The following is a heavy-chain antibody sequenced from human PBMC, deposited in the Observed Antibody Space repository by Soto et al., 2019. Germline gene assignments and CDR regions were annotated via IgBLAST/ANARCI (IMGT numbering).Heavy chain of an antibody. CDR1: GGSFSGYY. Sequence: SETLSLTCAVYGGSFSGYYWSWIRQPPGKGLEWIGEINHSGSTNYNPSLKSRVTISVDTSKNQFSLKLSSVTAADTAVYYCARGQDYGDYYYYYMDVWGKGTTVTVS. D-gene: IGHD4-17*01. J-gene: IGHJ6*03. CDR2: INHSGST. V-gene: IGHV4-34*01. CDR3: ARGQDYGDYYYYYMDV.